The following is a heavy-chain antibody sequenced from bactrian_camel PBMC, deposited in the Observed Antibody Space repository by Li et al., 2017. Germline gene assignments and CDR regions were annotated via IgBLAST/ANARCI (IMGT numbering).Heavy chain of an antibody. CDR1: EVTVSTYW. CDR2: IKSDGTKT. J-gene: IGHJ4*01. V-gene: IGHV3S1*01. CDR3: AKDRGRLDYELGTTSDY. Sequence: VQLVESGGGLVQPGGSLRVSYIASEVTVSTYWIYWVRQAPGKGPEWVSGIKSDGTKTYYGDSVKGRFTISRDNAKKTLYLQLNSLKTEDTAMYYCAKDRGRLDYELGTTSDYWGQGTQVTVS. D-gene: IGHD5*01.